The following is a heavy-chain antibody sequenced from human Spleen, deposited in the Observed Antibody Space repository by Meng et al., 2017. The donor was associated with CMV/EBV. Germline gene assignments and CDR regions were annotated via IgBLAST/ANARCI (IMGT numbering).Heavy chain of an antibody. CDR1: GGSISSSNW. V-gene: IGHV4-4*02. J-gene: IGHJ1*01. D-gene: IGHD2-15*01. Sequence: SETLSLTCAVSGGSISSSNWWSWVRQPPGKGLEWIGKIYHSGSSNYNPSLKSRVTISVDKSKNQFSLKLSSVTAADTAVYYCATYGIVVVAAHPAGRYFHHWGQGTLVTVSS. CDR2: IYHSGSS. CDR3: ATYGIVVVAAHPAGRYFHH.